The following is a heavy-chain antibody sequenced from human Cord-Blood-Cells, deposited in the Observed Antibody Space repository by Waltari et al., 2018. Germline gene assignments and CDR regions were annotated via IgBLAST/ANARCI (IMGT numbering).Heavy chain of an antibody. CDR3: AREDSSWYFDY. Sequence: VQLVVSGGGVVHCGRSRTLDCAACGFTVSSYGTHWARQAPGKGLEWVAVIWYDGSNKYYADSVKGRFTISRDNSKNTLYLQMNSLRAEDTAVYYCAREDSSWYFDYWGQGTLVTVSS. J-gene: IGHJ4*02. D-gene: IGHD6-13*01. CDR2: IWYDGSNK. V-gene: IGHV3-33*01. CDR1: GFTVSSYG.